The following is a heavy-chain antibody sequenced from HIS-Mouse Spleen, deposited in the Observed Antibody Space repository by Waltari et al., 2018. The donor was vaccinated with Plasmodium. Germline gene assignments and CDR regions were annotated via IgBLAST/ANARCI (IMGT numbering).Heavy chain of an antibody. CDR1: GFTFSSYG. CDR3: AKGDWGWRFDP. J-gene: IGHJ5*02. D-gene: IGHD7-27*01. V-gene: IGHV3-30*18. Sequence: QVQLVESGGGVVQPGRSLRLSCAASGFTFSSYGMHWVRQAPGKGLEWVAVISYDGSNKDYAESVKGRFTISRDNSKNTLYLQMNSLRAEDTAVYYCAKGDWGWRFDPWGQGTLVTVSS. CDR2: ISYDGSNK.